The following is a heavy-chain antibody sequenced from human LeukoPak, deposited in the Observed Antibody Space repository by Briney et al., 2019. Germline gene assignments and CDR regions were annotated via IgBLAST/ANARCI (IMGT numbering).Heavy chain of an antibody. CDR1: GGSISSGGYY. J-gene: IGHJ4*02. Sequence: PSQTLSLTCTDSGGSISSGGYYWSWIRQHPGKGLEWIGYIYYSGSTYYNPSLKSRVTISVDTSKNQFSLKLSSVTAADTAVYYCAGTSIAYEFFDYWGQGTLVTVSS. CDR2: IYYSGST. V-gene: IGHV4-31*03. CDR3: AGTSIAYEFFDY. D-gene: IGHD6-6*01.